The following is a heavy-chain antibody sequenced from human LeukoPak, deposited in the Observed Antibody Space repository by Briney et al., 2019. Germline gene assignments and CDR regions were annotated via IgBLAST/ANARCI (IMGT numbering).Heavy chain of an antibody. CDR2: INPNSGFA. CDR1: GYTFTGYY. J-gene: IGHJ6*04. CDR3: ARQGVHYYDSSGYPNGMDV. D-gene: IGHD3-22*01. V-gene: IGHV1-2*02. Sequence: ASVKVSCKASGYTFTGYYIHWVRQAPGQGLQWMGWINPNSGFAHYPQNFQGRLTMTRDTSTSTVYMELSSLRSEDTAVYYCARQGVHYYDSSGYPNGMDVWGKGTTVTISS.